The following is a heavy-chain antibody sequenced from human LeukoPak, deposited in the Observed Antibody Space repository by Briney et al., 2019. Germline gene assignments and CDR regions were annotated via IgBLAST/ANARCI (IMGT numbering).Heavy chain of an antibody. J-gene: IGHJ4*02. Sequence: GESLKISFKGSGYSFTSYWIGWVRQMPGKGLEWMGIIYPGDSDTRYSPSFQGQVTISADKSISTAYLQWSSLKASDTAMYYCARGFSGSYYLGGEDYWGQGTLVTVSS. CDR2: IYPGDSDT. D-gene: IGHD1-26*01. CDR3: ARGFSGSYYLGGEDY. V-gene: IGHV5-51*01. CDR1: GYSFTSYW.